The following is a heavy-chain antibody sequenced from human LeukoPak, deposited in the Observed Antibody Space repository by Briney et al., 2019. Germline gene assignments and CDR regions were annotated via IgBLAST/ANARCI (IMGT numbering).Heavy chain of an antibody. Sequence: PSETLSLTCTVSGGSISSHYWSWIRQPPGKGLEWIGYIYYSGSTNYNPSLKSRVTISVDTSKNQFSLKLSSVTAADTAVYYCARHYDILAGYYVWGQGSLVTVSA. V-gene: IGHV4-59*11. CDR1: GGSISSHY. J-gene: IGHJ4*02. CDR2: IYYSGST. CDR3: ARHYDILAGYYV. D-gene: IGHD3-9*01.